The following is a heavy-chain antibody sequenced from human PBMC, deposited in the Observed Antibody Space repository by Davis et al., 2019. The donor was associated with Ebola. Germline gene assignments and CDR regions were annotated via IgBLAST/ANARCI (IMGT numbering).Heavy chain of an antibody. D-gene: IGHD6-13*01. J-gene: IGHJ2*01. V-gene: IGHV3-13*01. CDR1: GFTFSSYD. CDR2: IGTAGDT. Sequence: GESLKISCAASGFTFSSYDMHWVRQATGKGLEWVSAIGTAGDTYYPGSVKGRFTISRENAKNSLYLQMNSLRAGDTAVYYCARSHWGGRQQLAWDWCFDLWGRGTLVTVSS. CDR3: ARSHWGGRQQLAWDWCFDL.